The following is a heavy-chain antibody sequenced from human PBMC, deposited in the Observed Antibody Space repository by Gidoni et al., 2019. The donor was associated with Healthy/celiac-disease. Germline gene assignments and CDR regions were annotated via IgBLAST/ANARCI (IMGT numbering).Heavy chain of an antibody. CDR2: IYSGGST. CDR3: AGFTYYDYIWGSYRPVDY. Sequence: EVQLVESGGGLIQPGGSLRLSCDASGLTVSSNYMSWVRQAPGKGLEWVSVIYSGGSTYYADSVKGRFTISRDNSKNTLYLQMNSLRAEDTAVYYCAGFTYYDYIWGSYRPVDYWGQGTLVTVSS. CDR1: GLTVSSNY. J-gene: IGHJ4*02. V-gene: IGHV3-53*01. D-gene: IGHD3-16*02.